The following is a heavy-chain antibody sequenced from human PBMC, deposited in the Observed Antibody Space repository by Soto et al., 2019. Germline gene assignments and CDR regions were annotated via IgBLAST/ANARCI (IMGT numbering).Heavy chain of an antibody. V-gene: IGHV3-23*01. CDR1: GFTFSSYA. CDR3: AKGGSSWARFVY. CDR2: ISGSGDST. D-gene: IGHD6-13*01. Sequence: EVQLLESGGGLVQPGGSLRLSCAASGFTFSSYAMSWVRQAPGKGLEWVSTISGSGDSTYSADSVKGRFTISRDSSKNTLYLQMNSLRAEDTAVYYCAKGGSSWARFVYWGQGTLVIVSS. J-gene: IGHJ4*02.